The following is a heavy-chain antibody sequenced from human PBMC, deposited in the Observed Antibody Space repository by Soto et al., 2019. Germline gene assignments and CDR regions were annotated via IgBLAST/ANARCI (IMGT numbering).Heavy chain of an antibody. CDR1: GFRFASYG. CDR3: TKPASGLQWPPFDP. V-gene: IGHV3-30*18. J-gene: IGHJ5*02. D-gene: IGHD6-19*01. CDR2: ISSDGSKK. Sequence: GGSLRLSCAASGFRFASYGMYWVRQTPGKGLEWVALISSDGSKKDYAESVRGRFTISRDNSKNTLYLQMNSLRVEDTAVYYCTKPASGLQWPPFDPWGHGTLVTVSS.